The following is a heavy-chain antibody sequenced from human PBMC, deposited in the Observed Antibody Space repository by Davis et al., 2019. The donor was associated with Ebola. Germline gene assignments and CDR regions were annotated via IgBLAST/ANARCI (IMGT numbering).Heavy chain of an antibody. CDR3: ARELGYCTGGVCYAYYYGMDV. V-gene: IGHV1-18*01. CDR1: GYTFTSYG. Sequence: ASVKVSCKASGYTFTSYGISWVRQAPGQGLEWMGWISAYNGNTNYAQNLQGRVTMTTDTSTSTAYMELRSLRSDDTAVYYCARELGYCTGGVCYAYYYGMDVWGQGTTVTVSS. J-gene: IGHJ6*02. D-gene: IGHD2-8*02. CDR2: ISAYNGNT.